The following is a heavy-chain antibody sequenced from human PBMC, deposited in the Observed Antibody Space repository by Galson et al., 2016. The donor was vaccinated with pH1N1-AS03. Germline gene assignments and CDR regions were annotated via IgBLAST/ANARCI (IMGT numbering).Heavy chain of an antibody. D-gene: IGHD2-8*02. CDR3: VKDRAWSFDY. Sequence: SLRLSCAASGFNFRNNNMQWVRQAPGKGLEWMTLIEHDGSNKRYAESVKGRFTISRDNSKNTLYLQMNSLRTEDTAVYYCVKDRAWSFDYWGQGTLVTVSS. CDR2: IEHDGSNK. CDR1: GFNFRNNN. V-gene: IGHV3-30*02. J-gene: IGHJ4*02.